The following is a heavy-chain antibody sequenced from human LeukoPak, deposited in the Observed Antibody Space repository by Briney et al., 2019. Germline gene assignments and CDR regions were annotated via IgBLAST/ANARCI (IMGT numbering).Heavy chain of an antibody. D-gene: IGHD3-9*01. CDR2: IYHSGST. J-gene: IGHJ4*02. CDR3: ARDRGRYDILTGYRSGRLDY. CDR1: GYSISSGYY. V-gene: IGHV4-38-2*02. Sequence: SETLSLTCTVSGYSISSGYYWGWIRPPPGKGLEGIGIIYHSGSTYYNPSLKSRVTISVDTSKNQFSLKLSSVTAAHTAVYYCARDRGRYDILTGYRSGRLDYWGQGTLVTVSS.